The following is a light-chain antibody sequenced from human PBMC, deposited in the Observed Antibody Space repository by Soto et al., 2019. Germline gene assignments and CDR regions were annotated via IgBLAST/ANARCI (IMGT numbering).Light chain of an antibody. Sequence: EIVLTQSPATLSLSPGERATLSCRASQTVSSSLAWYQQKPGQAPRLLIYEASNRATGIPARFSGSGSGADFTLTISSLEPEDFALYYCQQHINWPLTLGGGTKVDI. CDR2: EAS. V-gene: IGKV3-11*01. J-gene: IGKJ4*01. CDR3: QQHINWPLT. CDR1: QTVSSS.